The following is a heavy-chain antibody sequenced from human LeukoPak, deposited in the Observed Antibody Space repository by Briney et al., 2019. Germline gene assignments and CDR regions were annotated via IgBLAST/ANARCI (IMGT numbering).Heavy chain of an antibody. CDR2: IYSGGST. D-gene: IGHD6-13*01. Sequence: GGCLRLSCAASGFTVSSSYMSWVRQAPGKGLEWGSVIYSGGSTYYADSVKGRVTISRDSSKNTLYLQMHSLRVEDTAVYYCAKDRLGVAAAGGFGDYGIFDFWGQGTLVTVSS. V-gene: IGHV3-66*02. J-gene: IGHJ4*02. CDR3: AKDRLGVAAAGGFGDYGIFDF. CDR1: GFTVSSSY.